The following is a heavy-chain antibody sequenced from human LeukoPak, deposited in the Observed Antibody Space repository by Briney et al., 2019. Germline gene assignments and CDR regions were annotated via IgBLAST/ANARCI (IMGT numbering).Heavy chain of an antibody. D-gene: IGHD2-2*01. V-gene: IGHV3-11*01. CDR1: GFTFSDYY. J-gene: IGHJ6*03. CDR3: ARPPRVPAAKSRYYYCYYMDG. CDR2: ISSSGSTI. Sequence: GGSLRLSCAASGFTFSDYYMSWIRQAPGKGLEWVSYISSSGSTIYYADSVKGRFTISRDNAKNSLYLQMNSLRAEDTAVYYCARPPRVPAAKSRYYYCYYMDGWGKGATVTASS.